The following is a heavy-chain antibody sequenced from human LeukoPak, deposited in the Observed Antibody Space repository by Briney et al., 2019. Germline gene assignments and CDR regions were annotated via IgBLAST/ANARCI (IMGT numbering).Heavy chain of an antibody. D-gene: IGHD3-3*01. J-gene: IGHJ4*02. V-gene: IGHV3-21*01. Sequence: PGGSLRLSCAASGFTFSSYSMNWVRQAPGKGLEWVSSISSSSSYIYYADSVKGRFTISRDNAKNSLYLQMNSLRAEDTAVYYCARAPLRFLEWLSAKYYFDYWGQGTLVTVSS. CDR1: GFTFSSYS. CDR2: ISSSSSYI. CDR3: ARAPLRFLEWLSAKYYFDY.